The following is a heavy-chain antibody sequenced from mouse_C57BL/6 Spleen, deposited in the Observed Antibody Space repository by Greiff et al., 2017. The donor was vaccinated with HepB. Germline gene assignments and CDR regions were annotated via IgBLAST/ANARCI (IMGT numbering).Heavy chain of an antibody. CDR1: GFNIKDYY. D-gene: IGHD1-1*01. J-gene: IGHJ2*01. CDR2: IDPEDGET. CDR3: ARRTLITTVEYYFDY. Sequence: EVKLMESGAELVKPGASVKLSCTASGFNIKDYYMHWVKQRTEQGLEWIGRIDPEDGETKYAPKFQGKATITADTSSNTAYLELSSLTSEDTAVYYCARRTLITTVEYYFDYWGQGTTLTVSS. V-gene: IGHV14-2*01.